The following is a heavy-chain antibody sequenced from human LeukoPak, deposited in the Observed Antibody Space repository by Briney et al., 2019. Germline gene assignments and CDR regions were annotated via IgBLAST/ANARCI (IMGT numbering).Heavy chain of an antibody. Sequence: GSVKVSCKVSGDTVTGVSIHWERQAPGHGLEWMGGFDPEDGARIFAQKFRGRVTMTEDTSTDTAYMDLSSLRSEDTAVYYCATGYTYDYSLYWGQGTLVAVSS. CDR3: ATGYTYDYSLY. V-gene: IGHV1-24*01. CDR2: FDPEDGAR. J-gene: IGHJ4*02. CDR1: GDTVTGVS. D-gene: IGHD5-18*01.